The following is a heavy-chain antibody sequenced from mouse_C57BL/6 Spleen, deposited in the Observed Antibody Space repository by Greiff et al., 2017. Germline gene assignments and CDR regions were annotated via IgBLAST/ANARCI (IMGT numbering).Heavy chain of an antibody. D-gene: IGHD2-3*01. CDR2: IWTGGGT. CDR1: GFSLTSYA. J-gene: IGHJ4*01. CDR3: ASFDGYIYAMDY. V-gene: IGHV2-9-1*01. Sequence: VMLVESGPGLVAPSQSLSITCTVSGFSLTSYAISWVRQPPGKGLEWLGVIWTGGGTNYNSALKSRLSISKDNSKSQVFLQMNSVQTDYTARYYCASFDGYIYAMDYWGQGTSVTVSS.